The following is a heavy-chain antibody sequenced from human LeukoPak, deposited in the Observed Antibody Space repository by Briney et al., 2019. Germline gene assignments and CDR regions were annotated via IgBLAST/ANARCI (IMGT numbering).Heavy chain of an antibody. V-gene: IGHV3-53*01. CDR3: AREREPGGAGPFDY. J-gene: IGHJ4*02. CDR1: GFTVSSNY. CDR2: IYSGGGT. D-gene: IGHD1-26*01. Sequence: GGSLRPSCAASGFTVSSNYMSWVRQAPGKGLEWVSVIYSGGGTYYADSVKGRFTISRDNSKNTLYPQMNSLRAEDTAVYYCAREREPGGAGPFDYWGQGTLLTVSS.